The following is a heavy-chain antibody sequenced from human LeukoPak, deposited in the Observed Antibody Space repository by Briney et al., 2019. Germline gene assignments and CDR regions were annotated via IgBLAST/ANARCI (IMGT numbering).Heavy chain of an antibody. CDR1: GGSISGYY. V-gene: IGHV4-4*07. D-gene: IGHD3-10*01. CDR2: IYTSEIT. J-gene: IGHJ4*02. CDR3: ARDDYYGSGSYPL. Sequence: PSETLSLTCTISGGSISGYYWNWIRQPAGKGLEWIGRIYTSEITNYSPSLKSRVTMSVDTSKNQFSLKLSSVTAADTAVYFCARDDYYGSGSYPLWGQGTLVTVSS.